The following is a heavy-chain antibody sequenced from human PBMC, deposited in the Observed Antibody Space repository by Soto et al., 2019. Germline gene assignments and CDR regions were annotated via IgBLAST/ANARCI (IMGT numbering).Heavy chain of an antibody. V-gene: IGHV4-34*01. CDR3: ARGLRGYSSIQRAMDV. Sequence: XXTLSLPCAVYGGSFSGYYWRWIPQPPGKGLEWIGEINHSGSTNYNPSLKSRVTISVDTSKNQFSLKLSSVTAADTAVYYCARGLRGYSSIQRAMDVWGQGTTVTVSS. J-gene: IGHJ6*02. D-gene: IGHD5-18*01. CDR1: GGSFSGYY. CDR2: INHSGST.